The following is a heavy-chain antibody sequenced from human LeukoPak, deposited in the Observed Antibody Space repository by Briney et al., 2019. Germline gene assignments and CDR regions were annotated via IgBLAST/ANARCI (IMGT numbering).Heavy chain of an antibody. CDR2: IYYSGST. Sequence: PSETLSLTCTVSGGSISSSSYYWGWIRQPPGKGLEWIGSIYYSGSTYYNPSLKSRVTISVDTSKNQFSLKLSSVTAADTAVYYCARDVSFWGGDFLHYYMDVWGKGTTVTVSS. D-gene: IGHD3-16*01. CDR3: ARDVSFWGGDFLHYYMDV. J-gene: IGHJ6*03. V-gene: IGHV4-39*07. CDR1: GGSISSSSYY.